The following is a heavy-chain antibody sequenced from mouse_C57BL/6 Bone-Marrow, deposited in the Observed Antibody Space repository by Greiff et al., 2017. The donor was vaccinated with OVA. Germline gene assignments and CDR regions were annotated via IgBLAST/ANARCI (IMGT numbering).Heavy chain of an antibody. Sequence: QVQLKESGPGLVQPSQSLSITCTVSGFSLTSYGVHWVRQPPGKGLEWLGVIWSGGSTDYNAAFISRLSISKDNSKSQVFFKMNSLQADDTAIYYCAKGDIWYDFDVWGTGTTVTVSS. CDR1: GFSLTSYG. CDR2: IWSGGST. CDR3: AKGDIWYDFDV. V-gene: IGHV2-4*01. D-gene: IGHD2-1*01. J-gene: IGHJ1*03.